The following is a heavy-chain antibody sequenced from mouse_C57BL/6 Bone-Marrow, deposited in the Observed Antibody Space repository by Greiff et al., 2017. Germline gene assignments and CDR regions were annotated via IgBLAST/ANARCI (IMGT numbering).Heavy chain of an antibody. J-gene: IGHJ2*01. Sequence: QVQLQQSGPELVKPGASVKISCKASGYSFTSYYIHWVKQGPGQGLEWIGWIYPGSGNTKYNEKFKGKATLTADTSSSTAYMQLSSLTSEDSAVYYCAYYGGSSDGDEVDYWGQGTTLTVAS. V-gene: IGHV1-66*01. CDR1: GYSFTSYY. D-gene: IGHD1-1*01. CDR2: IYPGSGNT. CDR3: AYYGGSSDGDEVDY.